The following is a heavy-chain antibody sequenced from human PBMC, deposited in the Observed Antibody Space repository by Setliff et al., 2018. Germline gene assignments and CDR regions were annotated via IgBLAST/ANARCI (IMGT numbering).Heavy chain of an antibody. V-gene: IGHV4-4*07. D-gene: IGHD4-17*01. Sequence: PSETLSLTCTVSGGSISSYYWSWIRQPAGKGLEWIGHIYIGGSANYNPSLKSRVTMSIDTSKNQFSLKLNSVTAADSAVYYCARHGGWYFDLWGRGTLVTVS. J-gene: IGHJ2*01. CDR2: IYIGGSA. CDR3: ARHGGWYFDL. CDR1: GGSISSYY.